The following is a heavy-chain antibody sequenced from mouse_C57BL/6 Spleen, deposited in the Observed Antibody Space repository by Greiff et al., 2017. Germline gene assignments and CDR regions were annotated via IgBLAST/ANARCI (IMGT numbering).Heavy chain of an antibody. D-gene: IGHD2-3*01. CDR3: ERDDGYYVFDY. Sequence: DVMLVESGGGLVKPGGSLKLSCAASGFTFSSYAMSWVRQTPEKRLEWVATISDDGSYTYYPDNVKGRFTISRDNAKNNLYLQMSHLKSEDTAMYYCERDDGYYVFDYWGQGTTLTVSS. V-gene: IGHV5-4*01. CDR1: GFTFSSYA. J-gene: IGHJ2*01. CDR2: ISDDGSYT.